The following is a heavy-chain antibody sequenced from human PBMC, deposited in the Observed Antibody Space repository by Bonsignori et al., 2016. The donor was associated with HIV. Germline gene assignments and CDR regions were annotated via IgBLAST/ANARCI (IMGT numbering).Heavy chain of an antibody. Sequence: WVRQAPGQGLEWMGVINPQNGVTNYAQKFQGRVTLTSDTSTSTVYMEMNSLKSEDTAIYFCAREQAVGAALDTWGQGTPVTVSS. D-gene: IGHD1-26*01. J-gene: IGHJ5*02. CDR2: INPQNGVT. V-gene: IGHV1-46*01. CDR3: AREQAVGAALDT.